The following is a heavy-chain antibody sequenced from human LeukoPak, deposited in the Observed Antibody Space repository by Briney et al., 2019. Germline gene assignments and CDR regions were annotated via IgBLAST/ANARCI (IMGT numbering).Heavy chain of an antibody. J-gene: IGHJ4*02. CDR3: ARVKYYYDSSGPPACFDY. D-gene: IGHD3-22*01. CDR2: INHSGST. V-gene: IGHV4-34*01. Sequence: SETLSLTCAVYGGSFSGYYWSWIRQPPGKGLEWIGEINHSGSTNYNPSLKSRVTISVDTSKNQFSLKLSSVTAADTAVYYCARVKYYYDSSGPPACFDYWGQGTLVTVSS. CDR1: GGSFSGYY.